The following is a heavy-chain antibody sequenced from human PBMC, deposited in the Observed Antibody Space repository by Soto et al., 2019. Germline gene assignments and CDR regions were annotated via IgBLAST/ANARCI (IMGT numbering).Heavy chain of an antibody. CDR3: ARARGYHLLTGYGGYFDY. D-gene: IGHD3-9*01. J-gene: IGHJ4*02. Sequence: PSETLSLTCTVSGGSISSYYWSWIRQPPGKGLEWIGYIYYSGSTNYNPSLKSRVTISVDTSKNQFSLKLSSVTAADTAVYYCARARGYHLLTGYGGYFDYWGQGNLVTVSS. CDR1: GGSISSYY. CDR2: IYYSGST. V-gene: IGHV4-59*01.